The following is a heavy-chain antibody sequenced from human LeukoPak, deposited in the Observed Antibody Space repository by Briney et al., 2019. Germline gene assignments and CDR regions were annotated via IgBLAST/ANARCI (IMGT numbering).Heavy chain of an antibody. CDR1: GGSNSSYY. CDR2: IYYSANT. CDR3: ARLLEDPLYYYYYYMDV. Sequence: SETLSLTCTVSGGSNSSYYWSWIRQPPGKGLEWIGYIYYSANTNYNPSLKSRVTISVDTSKNQFSLKLSSVTAADTAVYYCARLLEDPLYYYYYYMDVWGKGTTVTVSS. D-gene: IGHD2-15*01. J-gene: IGHJ6*03. V-gene: IGHV4-59*08.